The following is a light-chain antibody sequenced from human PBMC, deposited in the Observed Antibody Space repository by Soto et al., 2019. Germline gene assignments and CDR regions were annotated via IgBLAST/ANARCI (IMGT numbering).Light chain of an antibody. CDR2: GVS. CDR1: QSVSSSY. Sequence: VLTQSPGTLSLSPGERATLSCRASQSVSSSYLAWYQQKAGQAPRLLMYGVSTRATGIPDRFSGSGSGTDFTLTISRLEPEDFAVYYCQEYGSSRTFGQGTKVDIK. V-gene: IGKV3-20*01. J-gene: IGKJ1*01. CDR3: QEYGSSRT.